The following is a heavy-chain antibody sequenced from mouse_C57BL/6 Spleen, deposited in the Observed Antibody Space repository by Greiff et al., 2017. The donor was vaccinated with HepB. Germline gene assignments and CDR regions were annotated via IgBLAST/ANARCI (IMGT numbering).Heavy chain of an antibody. CDR1: GYTFTDYN. CDR2: INPNNGGT. CDR3: ARDDYDWAWFAY. V-gene: IGHV1-18*01. J-gene: IGHJ3*01. D-gene: IGHD2-4*01. Sequence: LLEPGASVKIPCKASGYTFTDYNMTWVKQSHGKSLEWLGDINPNNGGTIYNQKFKGNATLTVDKSSSTAYMARRRLTSEDTADYSCARDDYDWAWFAYWGKGTLVTVAA.